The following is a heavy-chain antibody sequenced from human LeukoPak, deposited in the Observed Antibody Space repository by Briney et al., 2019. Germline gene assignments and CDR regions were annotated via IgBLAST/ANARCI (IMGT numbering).Heavy chain of an antibody. V-gene: IGHV3-11*01. CDR2: ISSSGSTI. Sequence: PGGSLRLSCAASGFTFSDYYMSWIRQAPGKGLEWVSYISSSGSTIYYADSVKGRFTISRDNAKNSLYLQMNSLRAEDTAVYYCAKPGGSYFFADAFDIWGQGTMVTVSS. CDR1: GFTFSDYY. CDR3: AKPGGSYFFADAFDI. J-gene: IGHJ3*02. D-gene: IGHD1-26*01.